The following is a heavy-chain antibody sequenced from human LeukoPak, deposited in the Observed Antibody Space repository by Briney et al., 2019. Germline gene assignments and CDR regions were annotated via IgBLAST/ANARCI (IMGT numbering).Heavy chain of an antibody. CDR2: IYYSGTT. CDR1: GGSISSYY. J-gene: IGHJ5*02. D-gene: IGHD3-3*01. Sequence: PSETLSLTCTVSGGSISSYYWSWIRQPPGKGLEWIGYIYYSGTTNYNPSLKSRVTISVDTSKNQFSLKLSSVTAADTAVYYCARGFLEWSRPANWFDPWGQGTLVTVSS. V-gene: IGHV4-59*01. CDR3: ARGFLEWSRPANWFDP.